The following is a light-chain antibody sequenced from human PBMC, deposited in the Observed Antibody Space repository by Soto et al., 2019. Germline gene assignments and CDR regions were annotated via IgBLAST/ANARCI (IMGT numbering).Light chain of an antibody. J-gene: IGKJ2*01. Sequence: EIVLTQSPATLSLSPGERATLSCRASQSVSSYLAWYQQQPGQAPRLLIYDASNRATGIPARFSGSGSGTDFILTISSLEPEEFAVYYCQQRSNWPPYTFGQGTKLEIK. CDR2: DAS. V-gene: IGKV3-11*01. CDR1: QSVSSY. CDR3: QQRSNWPPYT.